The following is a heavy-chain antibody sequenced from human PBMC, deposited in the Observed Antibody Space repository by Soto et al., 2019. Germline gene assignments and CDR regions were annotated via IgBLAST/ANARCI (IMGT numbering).Heavy chain of an antibody. Sequence: EVQLLESGGGLVQPGGSLRLSCAASGFTFSSYAMSWVRQAPGQGLEWVSAISGSGGSTYYADSVKGRFTISRDNSKNTLYLQMNSLRAEDTVVYYCAKPFSGWSYWYFDLWGRGTLVTVSS. CDR1: GFTFSSYA. CDR2: ISGSGGST. D-gene: IGHD6-19*01. CDR3: AKPFSGWSYWYFDL. J-gene: IGHJ2*01. V-gene: IGHV3-23*01.